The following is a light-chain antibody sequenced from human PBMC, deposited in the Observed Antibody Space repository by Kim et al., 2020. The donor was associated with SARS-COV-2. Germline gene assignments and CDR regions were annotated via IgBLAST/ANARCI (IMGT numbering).Light chain of an antibody. CDR1: SSNIGVNS. CDR3: AAWDDSLNGWV. Sequence: PGQRVSISCSGSSSNIGVNSVNWYQQLPGTAPKVVIYDNDHRPSGVPGRFSASRSGTSASLAISGLQSEDEADYYCAAWDDSLNGWVFGGGTKLTVL. CDR2: DND. J-gene: IGLJ3*02. V-gene: IGLV1-44*01.